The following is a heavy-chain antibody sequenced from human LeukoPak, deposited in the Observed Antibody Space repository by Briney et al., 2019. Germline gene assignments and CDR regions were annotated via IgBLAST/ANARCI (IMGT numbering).Heavy chain of an antibody. CDR1: GGSFSGHY. D-gene: IGHD2/OR15-2a*01. CDR2: INTSGTT. CDR3: ARGLSASYDFNWFDS. J-gene: IGHJ5*01. V-gene: IGHV4-4*07. Sequence: SETLSLTCTVSGGSFSGHYWSWIRQPAGKGPEWMGRINTSGTTRYDPSLKGRFTMSVDTSKNQFSLKLTSVTAADTAVYYCARGLSASYDFNWFDSWGQGTLVTVSS.